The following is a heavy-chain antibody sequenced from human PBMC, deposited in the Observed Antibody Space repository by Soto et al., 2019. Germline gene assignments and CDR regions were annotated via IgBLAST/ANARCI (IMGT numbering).Heavy chain of an antibody. D-gene: IGHD3-10*01. CDR2: ISWNSGSI. CDR3: AKGASPIGFGEAYYCYCNMDV. V-gene: IGHV3-9*01. Sequence: EVQLVESGGGLVQPGRSLRLSCAASGFTFDDYAMHWVRQAPGKGLEWVSGISWNSGSIGYADSVKGRVTISRDNAKNSLYLQMNSLGDADTALYYCAKGASPIGFGEAYYCYCNMDVWGKGTTVTVSS. J-gene: IGHJ6*03. CDR1: GFTFDDYA.